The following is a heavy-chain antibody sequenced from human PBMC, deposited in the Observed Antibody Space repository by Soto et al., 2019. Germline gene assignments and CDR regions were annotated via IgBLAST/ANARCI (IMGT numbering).Heavy chain of an antibody. J-gene: IGHJ6*02. CDR1: GGSISTDHYH. CDR3: AREDDGGDTDYYGLDV. V-gene: IGHV4-30-4*01. CDR2: IHYSGSI. D-gene: IGHD2-21*02. Sequence: QVQLQESGPGLVRPSQTLSLTCTVSGGSISTDHYHWTWIRQAPGKGLEWIGYIHYSGSIQFNPSLQSRVSMSVDTSKNLFSLRLSSVTAADTAVYLCAREDDGGDTDYYGLDVWGQGTTVTVSS.